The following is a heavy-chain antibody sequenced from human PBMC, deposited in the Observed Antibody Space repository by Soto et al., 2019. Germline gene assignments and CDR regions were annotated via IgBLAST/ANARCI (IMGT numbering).Heavy chain of an antibody. CDR2: IDPSDSKA. J-gene: IGHJ4*02. CDR1: GYIFPKYW. V-gene: IGHV5-51*01. D-gene: IGHD5-12*01. Sequence: PGESLKISCKASGYIFPKYWIGWVRQMPGKGLEWVGIIDPSDSKATYSPPFQGRVTISADKSVSTAYLQWSSLKASDTAMYYCARPGIVATIGYWGQGTQVTVSS. CDR3: ARPGIVATIGY.